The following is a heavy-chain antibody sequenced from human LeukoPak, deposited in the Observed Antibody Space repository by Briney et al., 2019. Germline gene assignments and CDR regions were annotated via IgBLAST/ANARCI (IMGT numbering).Heavy chain of an antibody. CDR2: IHSSGSI. CDR3: ARRRWGFDY. CDR1: GGSVSSTIYY. V-gene: IGHV4-39*01. Sequence: PSETVSLTCIVSGGSVSSTIYYWAWVRQPPGKGLEWIGNIHSSGSIYYNPSLKSRVTISVDTSKNQFSLNLTSVTAADTAVYYCARRRWGFDYWGQGTLVTVSS. J-gene: IGHJ4*02. D-gene: IGHD1-26*01.